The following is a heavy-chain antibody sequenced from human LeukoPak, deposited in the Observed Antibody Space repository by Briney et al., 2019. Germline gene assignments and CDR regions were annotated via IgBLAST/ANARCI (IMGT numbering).Heavy chain of an antibody. CDR2: IYTSGGT. Sequence: PSQTLSLTCTVSGGSISSGSYYWSWIRQPAGKGLEWIGRIYTSGGTNYNPSLKSRVTISVDTSKNQFSLKLSSVTAADTAVYYCAGDSSGYQANFDYWGQGTLVTVSS. CDR3: AGDSSGYQANFDY. J-gene: IGHJ4*02. D-gene: IGHD3-22*01. CDR1: GGSISSGSYY. V-gene: IGHV4-61*02.